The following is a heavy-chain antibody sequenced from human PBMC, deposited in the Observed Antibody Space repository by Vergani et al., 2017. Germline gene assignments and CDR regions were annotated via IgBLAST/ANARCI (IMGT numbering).Heavy chain of an antibody. D-gene: IGHD6-19*01. V-gene: IGHV4-39*01. CDR2: IYYSWST. Sequence: QLQLQESGPGLVKPSATLSLTCSVSGASIRSSNYYLGWIRHPPGKGLEWIASIYYSWSTYYNPSRKSRVTISVDTSKNQFSLKLSSVTAADTAVYFCARHSTVEWLVKLGWIDPWGQGILVTVSS. CDR3: ARHSTVEWLVKLGWIDP. CDR1: GASIRSSNYY. J-gene: IGHJ5*02.